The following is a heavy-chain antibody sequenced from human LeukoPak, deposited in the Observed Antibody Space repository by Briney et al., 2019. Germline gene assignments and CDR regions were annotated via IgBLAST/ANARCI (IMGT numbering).Heavy chain of an antibody. CDR3: AGGPDYYDSSGYSYYFDY. CDR1: GGSFSGYY. CDR2: INHSGGT. D-gene: IGHD3-22*01. V-gene: IGHV4-34*01. Sequence: SETLSLTCAVYGGSFSGYYWSWIRQPPGKGLEWMGEINHSGGTNYNPSLKSRVTISVDTSKNQFSLKLSSVTAADTAVYYCAGGPDYYDSSGYSYYFDYWGQGTLVTVSS. J-gene: IGHJ4*02.